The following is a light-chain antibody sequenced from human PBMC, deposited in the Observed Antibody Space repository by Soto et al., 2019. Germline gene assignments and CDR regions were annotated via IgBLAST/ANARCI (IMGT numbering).Light chain of an antibody. V-gene: IGKV3-20*01. Sequence: EILLTQSPGTLSLSPGRRATLSCWASQSVHSSHLDWYQKRPGQPPRLLIYGASSRATGIPERLSGSGYGTVLTITISRMETEDFAVYLCQQYDSSTTTFGQGTKVDIK. CDR1: QSVHSSH. CDR3: QQYDSSTTT. J-gene: IGKJ1*01. CDR2: GAS.